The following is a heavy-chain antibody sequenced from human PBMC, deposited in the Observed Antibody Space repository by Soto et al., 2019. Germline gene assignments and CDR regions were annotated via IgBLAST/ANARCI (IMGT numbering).Heavy chain of an antibody. D-gene: IGHD2-15*01. J-gene: IGHJ5*02. CDR2: IYHSGST. CDR3: ARGRGGGNWFDP. CDR1: GGSISSGGYS. V-gene: IGHV4-30-2*01. Sequence: SDTLSLTCAVSGGSISSGGYSWSWIRQPPGKGLEWIGYIYHSGSTYYNPSLKSRVTISVDRSKNQFSLKLSSVTAADTAVYYCARGRGGGNWFDPWGQGTLATVSS.